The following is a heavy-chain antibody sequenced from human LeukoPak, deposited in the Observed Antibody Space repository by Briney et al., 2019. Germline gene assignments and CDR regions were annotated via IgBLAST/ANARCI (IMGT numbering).Heavy chain of an antibody. CDR1: GFTVSSNY. CDR3: ARCVFGDGCDY. CDR2: IYSGGST. D-gene: IGHD5-24*01. Sequence: PGGSLRLSCAASGFTVSSNYMSWVRQAPGKGLEWVSVIYSGGSTYYADSVKGRFTISRDNSKNTLYLQMNSLRAEDTAVYYCARCVFGDGCDYWGQGTLVTVSS. V-gene: IGHV3-66*01. J-gene: IGHJ4*02.